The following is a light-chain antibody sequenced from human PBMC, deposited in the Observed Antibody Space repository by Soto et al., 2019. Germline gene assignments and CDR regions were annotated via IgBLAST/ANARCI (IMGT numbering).Light chain of an antibody. CDR3: QQYGSSPRRLT. V-gene: IGKV3-20*01. Sequence: EIVLTHSPVTLSLSPWERATLSCRASQSVSSSYLAWYQQKPGQAPRLLIYGASSRATGIPDRFSGSGSGTDFTLTISRLEPEDFAVYYCQQYGSSPRRLTFGGGTKVDIK. J-gene: IGKJ4*01. CDR1: QSVSSSY. CDR2: GAS.